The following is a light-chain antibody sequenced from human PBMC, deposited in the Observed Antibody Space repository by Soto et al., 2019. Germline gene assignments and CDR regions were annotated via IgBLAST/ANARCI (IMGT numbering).Light chain of an antibody. CDR2: KAS. Sequence: DIQITQSPTTLCAFVGDRDTITCRASQSISVWLAWYQQKAGKAPNLLIYKASRLESGVPSRFSGSGSETEFTLTISGLQPGDSATYYCQQYNSYSPTFGQGTRGDIK. V-gene: IGKV1-5*03. J-gene: IGKJ1*01. CDR1: QSISVW. CDR3: QQYNSYSPT.